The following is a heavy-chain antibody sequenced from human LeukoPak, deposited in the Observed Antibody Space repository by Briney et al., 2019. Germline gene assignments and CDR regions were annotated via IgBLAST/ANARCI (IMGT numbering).Heavy chain of an antibody. CDR3: ARVGSSPQRGFDY. CDR2: ISSSGSTI. V-gene: IGHV3-48*03. Sequence: PGGSLRLSCAAAGFTFSSYEMNWVRQAPGEGLEWVSYISSSGSTIYYADSGKGRFTISRDNAKNSLYLQMNSLGAEDTAVYYCARVGSSPQRGFDYWGQGTLVTVSS. CDR1: GFTFSSYE. D-gene: IGHD2-15*01. J-gene: IGHJ4*02.